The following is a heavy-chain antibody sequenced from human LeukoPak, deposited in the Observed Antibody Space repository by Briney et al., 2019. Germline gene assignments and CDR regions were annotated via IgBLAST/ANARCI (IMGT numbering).Heavy chain of an antibody. J-gene: IGHJ3*02. CDR2: IYDRGST. Sequence: SETLSLTCSVSGVPLSSHLWLWLPHPPGKALVWIGYIYDRGSTNCNTSLKSRVTISVDTSKNQFSLKLSSVTAADTAVFYCAFLTTADAFDIWGQGTMVTVSS. V-gene: IGHV4-59*11. CDR1: GVPLSSHL. CDR3: AFLTTADAFDI. D-gene: IGHD3-22*01.